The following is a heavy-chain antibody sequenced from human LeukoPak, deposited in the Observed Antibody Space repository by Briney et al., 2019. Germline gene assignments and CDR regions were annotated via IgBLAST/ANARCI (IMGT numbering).Heavy chain of an antibody. Sequence: SETLSLTCAVSGGSFSTNHWRHWVRQPPGKGLEWIGEIYHSGSTYYNPSLRSRVTMSVDKSKYQFSLNLNSVTAADTAVYYCGRNCEASSTWYIQYWGQGSLVTVSS. CDR3: GRNCEASSTWYIQY. CDR2: IYHSGST. D-gene: IGHD2-2*01. CDR1: GGSFSTNHW. J-gene: IGHJ1*01. V-gene: IGHV4-4*02.